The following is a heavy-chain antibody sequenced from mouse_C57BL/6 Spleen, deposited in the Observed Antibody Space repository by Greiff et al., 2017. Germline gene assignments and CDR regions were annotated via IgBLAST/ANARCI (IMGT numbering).Heavy chain of an antibody. V-gene: IGHV2-2*01. J-gene: IGHJ4*01. CDR2: IWSGGST. Sequence: QVQLKESGPGLVQPSQSLSITCTVSGFSLTSYGVHWVRQSPGKGLEWLGVIWSGGSTDYNAAFISRLSISKDNSKSQVFFKMISLQSDDTAIYYCARKGDGYGAMDYWGQGTSVTVSS. D-gene: IGHD2-10*02. CDR1: GFSLTSYG. CDR3: ARKGDGYGAMDY.